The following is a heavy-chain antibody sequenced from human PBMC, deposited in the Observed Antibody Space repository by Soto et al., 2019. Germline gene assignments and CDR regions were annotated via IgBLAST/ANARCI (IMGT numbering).Heavy chain of an antibody. V-gene: IGHV1-18*01. CDR3: ARDRYCTSISCYVGRERGFAY. D-gene: IGHD2-2*01. CDR2: ISPYNDDT. CDR1: GYTFSTSG. Sequence: QVQLAQPGAEVKKPGASVKVSCKASGYTFSTSGISWVRQAPGQRLEWMGWISPYNDDTNYAQKFQGRVTMTTDTSTSTAYMELRSLRSDDTAVYYGARDRYCTSISCYVGRERGFAYWGQGTLVTVSS. J-gene: IGHJ4*02.